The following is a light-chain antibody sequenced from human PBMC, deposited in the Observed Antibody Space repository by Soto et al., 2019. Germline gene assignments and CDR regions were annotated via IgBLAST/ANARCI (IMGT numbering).Light chain of an antibody. CDR3: QQYGSSPLT. Sequence: EIVLTQSPVTLSLSPGERATLSCRASQSVSSSYLAWYQQKPGQAPRLLIYGASNRATGIPDRFSGSGSGTDFTLTISRLEPEDFAVYYCQQYGSSPLTFGGGTKVDIK. J-gene: IGKJ4*01. CDR2: GAS. V-gene: IGKV3-20*01. CDR1: QSVSSSY.